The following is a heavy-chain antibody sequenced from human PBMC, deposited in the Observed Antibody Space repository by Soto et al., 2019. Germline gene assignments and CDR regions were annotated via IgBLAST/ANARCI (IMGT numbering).Heavy chain of an antibody. CDR1: GFTFSSYG. Sequence: VGSLRLSCAASGFTFSSYGMHWVRQAPGKGLEWVAVISYDGSNKYYADSVKGRFTISRDNSKNTLYLQMNSLRAEDTAVYYCAKDHRRIYDSSGYYYGAPDYWGQGTLVTVSS. CDR3: AKDHRRIYDSSGYYYGAPDY. J-gene: IGHJ4*02. CDR2: ISYDGSNK. D-gene: IGHD3-22*01. V-gene: IGHV3-30*18.